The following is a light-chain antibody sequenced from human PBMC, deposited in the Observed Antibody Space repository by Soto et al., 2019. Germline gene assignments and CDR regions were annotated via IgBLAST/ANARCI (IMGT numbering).Light chain of an antibody. Sequence: DIVLTQSPGTLSLSPGERATLSCRASQSVSSTFFAWYQQKPGQAPTLLMFGASDRATGIPDRFSGSGSGTDFTLTISRLEPEDFAMYYCQQYGTSPRGTFGQGTKVEVK. CDR1: QSVSSTF. CDR3: QQYGTSPRGT. V-gene: IGKV3-20*01. J-gene: IGKJ1*01. CDR2: GAS.